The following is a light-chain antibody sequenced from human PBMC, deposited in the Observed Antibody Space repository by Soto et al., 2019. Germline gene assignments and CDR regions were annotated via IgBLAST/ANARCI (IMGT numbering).Light chain of an antibody. Sequence: QSVLTQPPSVPGAPGQTVTISCTWSGSNIGAGYGVQWYQQLPGTAPRLLIYGSDDRPSGVPDRFSASVSGNSASLAITGLQTEDEAVYYCQSYDSNLSEVFGPGTRSPS. CDR1: GSNIGAGYG. V-gene: IGLV1-40*01. CDR3: QSYDSNLSEV. CDR2: GSD. J-gene: IGLJ1*01.